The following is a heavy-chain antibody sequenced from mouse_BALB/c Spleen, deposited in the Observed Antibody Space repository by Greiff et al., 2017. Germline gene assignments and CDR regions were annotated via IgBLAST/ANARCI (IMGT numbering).Heavy chain of an antibody. CDR3: ARNYEDYAMDY. Sequence: QVHVKQSGAELARPGASVKLSCKASGYTFTSYWMQWVKQRPGQGLEWIGAIYPGDGDTRYTQKFKGKATLTADKSSSTAYMQLSSLASEDSAVYYCARNYEDYAMDYWGQGTSVTVSS. J-gene: IGHJ4*01. D-gene: IGHD1-1*01. V-gene: IGHV1-87*01. CDR2: IYPGDGDT. CDR1: GYTFTSYW.